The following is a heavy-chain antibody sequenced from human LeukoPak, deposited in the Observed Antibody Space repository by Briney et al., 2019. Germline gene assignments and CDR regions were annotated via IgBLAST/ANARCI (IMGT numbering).Heavy chain of an antibody. Sequence: PGGSLRLSCAASGFTFSSYWMSWVRQAPGKGLEWVANINQGGSEKYYVGSVKGRFTISRDNSKNTLYLQMNSLRAEDTAVYYCASRPMVRGVYYMDVWGKGTTVTISS. D-gene: IGHD3-10*01. V-gene: IGHV3-7*03. J-gene: IGHJ6*03. CDR1: GFTFSSYW. CDR2: INQGGSEK. CDR3: ASRPMVRGVYYMDV.